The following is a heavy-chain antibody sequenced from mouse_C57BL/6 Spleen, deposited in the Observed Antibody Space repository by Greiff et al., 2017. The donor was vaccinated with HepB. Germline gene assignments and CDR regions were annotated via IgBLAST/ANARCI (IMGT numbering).Heavy chain of an antibody. J-gene: IGHJ4*01. Sequence: QVQLQQSGAELAKPGASVKLSCKASGYTFTSYWMHWVKQRPGQGLEWIGYINPSSGYTKYNQKFKDKATLTADKSSRATYMQLSSLTYEDSAVYYCARSGSHYAMDYWGQGTSVTVSS. CDR3: ARSGSHYAMDY. CDR2: INPSSGYT. V-gene: IGHV1-7*01. CDR1: GYTFTSYW. D-gene: IGHD3-1*01.